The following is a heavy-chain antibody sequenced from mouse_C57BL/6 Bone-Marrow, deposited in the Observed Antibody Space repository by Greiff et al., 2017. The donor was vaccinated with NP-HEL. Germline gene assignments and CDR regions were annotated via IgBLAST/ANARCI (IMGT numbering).Heavy chain of an antibody. CDR1: GYTFTEYT. J-gene: IGHJ3*01. CDR2: IYPGSGST. V-gene: IGHV1-62-2*01. Sequence: QVQLQQSGAELVKPGASVKLSCKASGYTFTEYTIHWVKQRPGQGLEWIGWIYPGSGSTKYNEKFKDKATLTADKSSSTAYMELSSLTSEDSAVYFCARREGGTPWFAYWGQGTLVTVSA. D-gene: IGHD2-14*01. CDR3: ARREGGTPWFAY.